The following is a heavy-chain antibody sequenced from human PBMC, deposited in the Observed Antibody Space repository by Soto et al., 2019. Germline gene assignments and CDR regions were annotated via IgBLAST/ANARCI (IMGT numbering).Heavy chain of an antibody. Sequence: ASVKVSCKASGYTFTDLSIHWVLQAPGKGLEWMGGFDREDDETVYAQNFQGRITMTEDTFTDTAYMELSSLRSEDTAVYYCATEQPRYYDTNGVDAFDIWGQGTMVTVSS. CDR1: GYTFTDLS. CDR3: ATEQPRYYDTNGVDAFDI. CDR2: FDREDDET. D-gene: IGHD3-22*01. V-gene: IGHV1-24*01. J-gene: IGHJ3*02.